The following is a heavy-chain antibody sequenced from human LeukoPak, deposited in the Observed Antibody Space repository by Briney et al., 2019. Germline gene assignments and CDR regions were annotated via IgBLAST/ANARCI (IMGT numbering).Heavy chain of an antibody. CDR3: ARDGGIQLWTGTCIDY. Sequence: LRASVKVSCKASGYTFTSYYMHWVRQAPGQGLEWMGIINPSGGSTNYAQKFQGRVTMTRDTSISTAYMELSRLRSDDTAVYYCARDGGIQLWTGTCIDYWGQGTLVTVSS. CDR1: GYTFTSYY. CDR2: INPSGGST. V-gene: IGHV1-46*01. D-gene: IGHD5-18*01. J-gene: IGHJ4*02.